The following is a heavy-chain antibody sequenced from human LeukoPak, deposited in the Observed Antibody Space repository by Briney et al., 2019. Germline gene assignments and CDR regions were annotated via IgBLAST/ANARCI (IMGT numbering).Heavy chain of an antibody. Sequence: ASVKVSCKASGYTFTSHGISWVRQAPGQGPEWMGWISASNGNTNYAQKLQGRVTLTTDTSTSTTYMELRNLRSDDTAMYYCARALSVSGGTCYDYWGQGTLVTVSS. CDR1: GYTFTSHG. V-gene: IGHV1-18*01. D-gene: IGHD2-15*01. CDR3: ARALSVSGGTCYDY. CDR2: ISASNGNT. J-gene: IGHJ4*02.